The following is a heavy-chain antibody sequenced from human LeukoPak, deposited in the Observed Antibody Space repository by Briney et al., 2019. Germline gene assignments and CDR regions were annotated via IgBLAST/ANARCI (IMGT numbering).Heavy chain of an antibody. J-gene: IGHJ4*02. CDR1: GFTLSTYA. CDR3: AKAPVTTCSVVYCYPFDY. D-gene: IGHD2-15*01. V-gene: IGHV3-23*01. CDR2: ISVSGNT. Sequence: QPGGSLRLSCAASGFTLSTYAMSWVRQGPGKGLEGVSAISVSGNTYHSESARGRFTISTDSSNNTVLLQKNSLRYDDDTVYYCAKAPVTTCSVVYCYPFDYWGQGTLVTVSS.